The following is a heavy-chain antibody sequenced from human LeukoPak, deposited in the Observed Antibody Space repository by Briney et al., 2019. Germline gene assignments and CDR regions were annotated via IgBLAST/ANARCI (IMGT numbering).Heavy chain of an antibody. CDR3: ARGNYGEFDY. V-gene: IGHV4-34*01. J-gene: IGHJ4*02. D-gene: IGHD4-17*01. CDR1: GGSFSGYY. CDR2: INHSESI. Sequence: SETLSLTCAVYGGSFSGYYWSWIRQPPGKGLEWIGEINHSESINHNPSLKSRVTLSVDTFKNQFSLKLSSVTAADTAVYYCARGNYGEFDYWGQGTLVTVSS.